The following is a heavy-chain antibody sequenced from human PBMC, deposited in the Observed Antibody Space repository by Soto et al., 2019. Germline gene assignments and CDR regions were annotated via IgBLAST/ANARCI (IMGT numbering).Heavy chain of an antibody. Sequence: ASVKVSCKASGYTFTSYGISWVRQAPGQGLEWMGWISAYNGNTNYAQKLQGRVTMTTDTSTSTAYMELRSLRSDDTAVYYCARDHYGYYDFWSGSRAFDIWGQGTMVTV. D-gene: IGHD3-3*01. V-gene: IGHV1-18*04. CDR3: ARDHYGYYDFWSGSRAFDI. CDR2: ISAYNGNT. CDR1: GYTFTSYG. J-gene: IGHJ3*02.